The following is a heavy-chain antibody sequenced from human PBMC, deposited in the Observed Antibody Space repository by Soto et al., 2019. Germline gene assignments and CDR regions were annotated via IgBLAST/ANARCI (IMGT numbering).Heavy chain of an antibody. CDR1: GFTFSTYG. D-gene: IGHD4-17*01. V-gene: IGHV3-30*18. J-gene: IGHJ6*02. CDR3: AKDLQSYGDYDYYCYGMDV. Sequence: GGSLRLSCAASGFTFSTYGMYWVRQTPGKGLEWVAVISYDGTNKFYSDSVKGRFTISRDNFKNTLTLQMNSLRADDTAVYSCAKDLQSYGDYDYYCYGMDVWGLGTRVTVSS. CDR2: ISYDGTNK.